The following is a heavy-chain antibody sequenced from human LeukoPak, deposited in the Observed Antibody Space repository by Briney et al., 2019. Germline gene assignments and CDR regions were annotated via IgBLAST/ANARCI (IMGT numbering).Heavy chain of an antibody. CDR2: IYYSGST. J-gene: IGHJ3*02. CDR1: GGSFSGYY. V-gene: IGHV4-59*08. Sequence: SETLSLTCTVSGGSFSGYYWSWIRQPPGKGLEWIAFIYYSGSTNYNPSLKSRVTISVDPSKNQFSLTLSSVTAADTAVYYCARHFDAFDIWGQETVVTVSS. CDR3: ARHFDAFDI.